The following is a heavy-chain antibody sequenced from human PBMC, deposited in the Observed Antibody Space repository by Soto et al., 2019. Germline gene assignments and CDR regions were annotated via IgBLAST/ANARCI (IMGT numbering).Heavy chain of an antibody. Sequence: XETLSLTCAVYGGSFSGYYWSWIRQPPGKGLEWIGEINHSGSTNYNPSLKSRVTISVDTSKNQFSLKLSSVTAADTAVYYCARGNTMVRGVMAKYYFDYWGQGTLVTVSS. D-gene: IGHD3-10*01. J-gene: IGHJ4*02. CDR3: ARGNTMVRGVMAKYYFDY. CDR1: GGSFSGYY. CDR2: INHSGST. V-gene: IGHV4-34*01.